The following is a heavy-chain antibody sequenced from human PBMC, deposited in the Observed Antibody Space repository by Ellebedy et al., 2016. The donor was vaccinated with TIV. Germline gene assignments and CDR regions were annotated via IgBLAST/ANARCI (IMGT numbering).Heavy chain of an antibody. J-gene: IGHJ4*02. CDR2: IYYSGNT. D-gene: IGHD6-19*01. Sequence: MPSETLSLTCTVSGVSVSSSRYYWGWIRQPPGKGLQWIGNIYYSGNTYYNPSLKSRVTISVDTSKNRFSLTLNSVTAAATAVYYCARDEYTSGWYGPTSSEWGQGTLVTVSS. CDR3: ARDEYTSGWYGPTSSE. V-gene: IGHV4-39*07. CDR1: GVSVSSSRYY.